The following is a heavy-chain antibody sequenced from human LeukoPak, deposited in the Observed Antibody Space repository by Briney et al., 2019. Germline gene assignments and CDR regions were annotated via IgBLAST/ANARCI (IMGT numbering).Heavy chain of an antibody. J-gene: IGHJ5*02. V-gene: IGHV3-9*01. CDR3: ATSWYSGSYRGFWFDP. CDR2: ISWNSGSI. CDR1: GCTFDDYA. Sequence: GRSLRLSCAASGCTFDDYAMHWVRQAPGKGLEWVSGISWNSGSIGYADSVKGRFTISRDNAKNSLYLQMNSLRSEDTAVYYCATSWYSGSYRGFWFDPWGQGTLVTVSS. D-gene: IGHD1-26*01.